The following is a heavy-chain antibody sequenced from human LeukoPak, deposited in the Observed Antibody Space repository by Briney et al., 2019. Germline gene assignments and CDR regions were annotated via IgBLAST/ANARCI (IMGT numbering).Heavy chain of an antibody. CDR3: ARVSYGDYEYYFDY. D-gene: IGHD4-17*01. J-gene: IGHJ4*02. Sequence: SETLSLTCTVSGGSISSYYWSWIRQPPGKGLEWIGYIYYSGSTNYNPSLKSRVTISVDTSKNLFSLKLSSVTAADTAVYYCARVSYGDYEYYFDYWGQGTLVTVSS. CDR2: IYYSGST. V-gene: IGHV4-59*01. CDR1: GGSISSYY.